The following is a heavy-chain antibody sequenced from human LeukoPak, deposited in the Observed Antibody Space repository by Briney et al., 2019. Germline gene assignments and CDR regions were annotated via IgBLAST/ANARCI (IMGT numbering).Heavy chain of an antibody. CDR1: GYSFTSSW. V-gene: IGHV5-51*01. J-gene: IGHJ5*02. CDR3: ARQEYCSGGSCYTWFDP. Sequence: GEFLKISCQASGYSFTSSWIGWARQMPGKGLEWMGIIYPADSDIRYSPSFQGQVTISADKSISTAYLQWSSLKASDTAMYYCARQEYCSGGSCYTWFDPWGQGTLVIVSS. CDR2: IYPADSDI. D-gene: IGHD2-15*01.